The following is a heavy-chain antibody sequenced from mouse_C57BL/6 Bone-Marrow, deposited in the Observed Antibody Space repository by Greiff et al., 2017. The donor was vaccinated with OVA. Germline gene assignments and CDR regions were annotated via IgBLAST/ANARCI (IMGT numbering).Heavy chain of an antibody. J-gene: IGHJ2*01. Sequence: QVQLQQPGAELVKPGASVKLSCKASGYTFTSYWMHWVKQRPGQGLEWIGMIHPTSGSTNYNEKFKSKATLTVDKSSSTAYMQLSSLTSEDSAVYYCARYYYYGSPFEDWGKGTTLTVSS. CDR2: IHPTSGST. CDR1: GYTFTSYW. D-gene: IGHD1-1*01. CDR3: ARYYYYGSPFED. V-gene: IGHV1-64*01.